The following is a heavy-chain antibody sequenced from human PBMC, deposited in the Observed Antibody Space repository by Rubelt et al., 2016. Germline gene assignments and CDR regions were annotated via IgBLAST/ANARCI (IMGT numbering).Heavy chain of an antibody. Sequence: GKGLEWIGYIYYSGSTNYNPSLKSRVSISVDTSKNQFSLKLSSVTAADTAVYYCARRGYNSGHSYLDYWGQGTLVTVSS. CDR2: IYYSGST. D-gene: IGHD6-19*01. V-gene: IGHV4-59*12. J-gene: IGHJ4*02. CDR3: ARRGYNSGHSYLDY.